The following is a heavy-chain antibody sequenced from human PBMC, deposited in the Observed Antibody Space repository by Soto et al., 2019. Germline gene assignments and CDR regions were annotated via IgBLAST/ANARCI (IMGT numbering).Heavy chain of an antibody. CDR1: GYTFTSYA. CDR2: INAGNGNT. D-gene: IGHD3-16*02. Sequence: EASVKVSCKASGYTFTSYAMHWVRQAPGQRLEWMGWINAGNGNTKYSQKFQGRVTITRDTSASTAYMELSSLRPEDTAVYYCARASRLRLGELSSYYYYGMDVWGQGTTVTVSS. CDR3: ARASRLRLGELSSYYYYGMDV. J-gene: IGHJ6*02. V-gene: IGHV1-3*01.